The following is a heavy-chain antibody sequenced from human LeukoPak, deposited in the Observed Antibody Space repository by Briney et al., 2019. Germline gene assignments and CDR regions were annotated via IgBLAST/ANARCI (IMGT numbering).Heavy chain of an antibody. J-gene: IGHJ4*02. CDR2: ISGSGGST. Sequence: PGGSLRLSCAASGFTFSSYGMSWVRQAPGKGLEWVSAISGSGGSTYYADSVKGRFTISRDNAKNSLYLQMNSLRAEDTAVYYCARGGDPPRPEMDYWGQGTLVTVSS. CDR1: GFTFSSYG. CDR3: ARGGDPPRPEMDY. V-gene: IGHV3-23*01. D-gene: IGHD3-16*01.